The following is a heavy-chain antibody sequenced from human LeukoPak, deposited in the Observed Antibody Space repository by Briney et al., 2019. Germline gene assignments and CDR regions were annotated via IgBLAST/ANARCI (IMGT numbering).Heavy chain of an antibody. CDR3: ARDLDYDCWSGYLDY. V-gene: IGHV3-7*01. Sequence: PGGSLRLSCAASGFTFSSYWMSWVRQAPGKGLEWVANIKQDGSEKYYVDSVKGRFTISRDNAKNSLYLQMNSLRAEDTAVYYCARDLDYDCWSGYLDYWGQGTLVTVSS. CDR1: GFTFSSYW. J-gene: IGHJ4*02. D-gene: IGHD3-3*01. CDR2: IKQDGSEK.